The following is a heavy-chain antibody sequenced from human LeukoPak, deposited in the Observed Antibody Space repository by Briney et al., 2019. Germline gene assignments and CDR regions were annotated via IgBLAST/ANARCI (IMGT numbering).Heavy chain of an antibody. CDR1: GGSFIGYY. CDR3: ARDLCTNGVCYRYFDY. J-gene: IGHJ4*02. CDR2: INHSGRT. V-gene: IGHV4-34*01. Sequence: SETLSLTCAVYGGSFIGYYWSWIRQPPGKGLEWIGEINHSGRTNYNPSLKSRVTISVDTSKNQFSLKLSSVTAADTAVYYCARDLCTNGVCYRYFDYWGQGTLVTVSS. D-gene: IGHD2-8*01.